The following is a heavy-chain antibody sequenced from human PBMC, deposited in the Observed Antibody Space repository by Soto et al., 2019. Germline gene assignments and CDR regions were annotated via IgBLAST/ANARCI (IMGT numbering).Heavy chain of an antibody. V-gene: IGHV4-31*03. J-gene: IGHJ5*02. CDR1: GGSISTGGYY. CDR2: FYYSGST. Sequence: QVQLQESGPGLVKPSQTLSLTCTVSGGSISTGGYYWNWIRQHPGKGLEWIGYFYYSGSTYYNPSLKSRVTLSVNTSKNQSSLKLSSVTAADTAVYYCARSVFPRGQGTLGNVSS. CDR3: ARSVFP.